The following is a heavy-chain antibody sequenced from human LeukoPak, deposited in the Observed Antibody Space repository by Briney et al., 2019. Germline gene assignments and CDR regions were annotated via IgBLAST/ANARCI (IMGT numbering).Heavy chain of an antibody. J-gene: IGHJ6*02. CDR3: ARNYYDSSGYYRIIYYYYYGMDV. CDR1: GGTFSSYA. V-gene: IGHV1-69*13. D-gene: IGHD3-22*01. Sequence: SVKVSCKASGGTFSSYAISWVRQAPGQGLEWMGGIIPIFGTANYAQKFQGRVTITADESTSTAYMELSSLRSEDTAVYYCARNYYDSSGYYRIIYYYYYGMDVWGQGTTVTVPS. CDR2: IIPIFGTA.